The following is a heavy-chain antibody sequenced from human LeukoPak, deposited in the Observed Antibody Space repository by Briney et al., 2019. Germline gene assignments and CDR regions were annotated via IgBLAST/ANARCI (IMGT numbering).Heavy chain of an antibody. D-gene: IGHD6-13*01. Sequence: GGSLRPSCAASGFTFSSYSMNWVRQAPGKGLEWVSSISSSSSYIYYADSVKGRFTISRDNAKNSLYLQMNSLRAEDTAVYYCARCAYSSSWYSDYWGQGTLVTVSS. V-gene: IGHV3-21*01. J-gene: IGHJ4*02. CDR1: GFTFSSYS. CDR2: ISSSSSYI. CDR3: ARCAYSSSWYSDY.